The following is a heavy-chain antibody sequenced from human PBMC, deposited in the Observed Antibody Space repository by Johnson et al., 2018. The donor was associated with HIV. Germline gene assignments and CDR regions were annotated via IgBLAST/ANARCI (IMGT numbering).Heavy chain of an antibody. Sequence: VQLVESGGGLVQPGGSLRLSCAASGFPFSSYAMSWVRQAPGKGLEWVPAISGSGGSTYYADSVKGRFTISSDNSKNTLYLQLNSLKAEDTAVYYCAILPDYYDSSGYYHDDAFDIWGQGTMVTVSS. J-gene: IGHJ3*02. V-gene: IGHV3-23*04. CDR2: ISGSGGST. D-gene: IGHD3-22*01. CDR1: GFPFSSYA. CDR3: AILPDYYDSSGYYHDDAFDI.